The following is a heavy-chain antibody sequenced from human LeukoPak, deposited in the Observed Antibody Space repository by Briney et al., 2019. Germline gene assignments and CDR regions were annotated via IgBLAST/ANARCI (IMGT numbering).Heavy chain of an antibody. V-gene: IGHV4-61*02. CDR3: TVVVVTAIRPFDY. CDR2: IYTSGST. D-gene: IGHD2-21*02. Sequence: PSETLSLTCTVSGGSISSGSYYWSWIRQPAGKGLEWIGRIYTSGSTNYNPSLKSRVTISVDTSKNQFSLKLSSVTAADTAVYYCTVVVVTAIRPFDYWGQGTLVTVSS. J-gene: IGHJ4*02. CDR1: GGSISSGSYY.